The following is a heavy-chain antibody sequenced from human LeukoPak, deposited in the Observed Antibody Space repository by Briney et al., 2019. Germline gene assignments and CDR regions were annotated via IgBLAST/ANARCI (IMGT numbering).Heavy chain of an antibody. J-gene: IGHJ4*02. D-gene: IGHD6-19*01. CDR1: GFTFSSYA. CDR3: AKLSGWTGWFFDY. V-gene: IGHV3-23*01. CDR2: ISKSGDST. Sequence: GGSLRLSCAASGFTFSSYAISWVRQAPGKGLEWVPAISKSGDSTYYADSVKGRFTISRDNSKNTIYLQMNSLRVEDTAVYYCAKLSGWTGWFFDYWGQGTVVTVSS.